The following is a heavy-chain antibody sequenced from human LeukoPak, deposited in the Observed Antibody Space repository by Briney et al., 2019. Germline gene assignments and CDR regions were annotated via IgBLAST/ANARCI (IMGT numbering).Heavy chain of an antibody. CDR3: ARFRPGWYVDY. J-gene: IGHJ4*02. V-gene: IGHV3-48*02. CDR1: GFTFSTYS. Sequence: GGSLRLSCAASGFTFSTYSMIWVRQAPGKGLEWVSYISSSSGTIYYADSVKGRFTISRDNAKDSMYLQMNGLTDEDTAVYYCARFRPGWYVDYWGQGTLVTVSS. CDR2: ISSSSGTI. D-gene: IGHD6-19*01.